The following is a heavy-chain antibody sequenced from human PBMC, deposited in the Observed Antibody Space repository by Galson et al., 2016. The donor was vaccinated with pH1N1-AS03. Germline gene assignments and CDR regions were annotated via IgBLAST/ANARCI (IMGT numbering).Heavy chain of an antibody. J-gene: IGHJ4*02. D-gene: IGHD6-19*01. Sequence: SVKVSCKASGYSFINYAIHWVRQAPGQRLEWMGWLNSTSGNTEYSQKFQGRVTITRDTSAGTASMELSSLRSEDTAVYYCAKVGIVISSGWYGRFDYWGQGTLVTVSS. CDR1: GYSFINYA. V-gene: IGHV1-3*01. CDR2: LNSTSGNT. CDR3: AKVGIVISSGWYGRFDY.